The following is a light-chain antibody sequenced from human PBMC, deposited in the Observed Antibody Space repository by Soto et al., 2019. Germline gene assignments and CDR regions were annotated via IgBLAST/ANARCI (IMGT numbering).Light chain of an antibody. V-gene: IGKV3-11*01. CDR1: QSVSSY. CDR3: QQRSNWRFT. Sequence: EIVLTQSPATLSLSPGERATLSCRASQSVSSYLAWYQQKPGQAPRLLIYDASSRATGIPARFSGSGSGADFPLTISRLEPEDFAVYYCQQRSNWRFTFGPGTKVEIK. J-gene: IGKJ3*01. CDR2: DAS.